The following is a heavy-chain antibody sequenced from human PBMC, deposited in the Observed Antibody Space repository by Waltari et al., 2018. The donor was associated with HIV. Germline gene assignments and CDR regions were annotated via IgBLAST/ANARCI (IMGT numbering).Heavy chain of an antibody. CDR3: ARERGGSCSGTSCAHAFDI. CDR2: ITSDGNDT. D-gene: IGHD2-2*01. CDR1: VFTFSSYA. J-gene: IGHJ3*02. Sequence: QRGEPGGGVVQPGRSLRLSCLAAVFTFSSYAMHWVRPSPGQGLEWVSNITSDGNDTDYVDSVKGRFTISRDNSKNTVYLHMDSLRVEETAVFRCARERGGSCSGTSCAHAFDIWGQGTMVTVSS. V-gene: IGHV3-30-3*01.